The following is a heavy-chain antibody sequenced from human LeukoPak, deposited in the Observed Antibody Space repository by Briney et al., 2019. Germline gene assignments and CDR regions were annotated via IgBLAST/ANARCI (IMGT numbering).Heavy chain of an antibody. D-gene: IGHD5-24*01. CDR1: GFTFSSYA. CDR3: AREGSEMATINWFDP. V-gene: IGHV3-30-3*01. J-gene: IGHJ5*02. CDR2: ISYDGSNK. Sequence: GGSLRLSCAASGFTFSSYAMHWVRQAPGKGLEWVAVISYDGSNKYYADSVKGRFTISRDNSKNTLYLRMNSLRAEDTAVYYCAREGSEMATINWFDPWGQGTLVTVSS.